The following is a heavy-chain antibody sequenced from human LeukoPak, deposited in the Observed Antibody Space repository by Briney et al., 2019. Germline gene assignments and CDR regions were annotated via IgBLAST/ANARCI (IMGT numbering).Heavy chain of an antibody. Sequence: PSETLSLTCTVSGGSVSSTAYYWGWIRQTPGKGLEWIGNAYVNGHTYYNPSLKSLVTIVVDTSKNEFSLNLSSVTAADTAVYYCARLGGYNLSRNAFDIWGRGTLVTVSS. CDR2: AYVNGHT. D-gene: IGHD5-24*01. CDR1: GGSVSSTAYY. CDR3: ARLGGYNLSRNAFDI. J-gene: IGHJ3*02. V-gene: IGHV4-39*01.